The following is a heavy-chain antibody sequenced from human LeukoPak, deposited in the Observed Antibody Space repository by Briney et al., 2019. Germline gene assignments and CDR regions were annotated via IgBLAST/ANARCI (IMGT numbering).Heavy chain of an antibody. CDR1: GFTFSSYW. J-gene: IGHJ4*02. V-gene: IGHV3-7*01. CDR2: IKQDGSEK. CDR3: ARGGGYSSSGY. Sequence: PWGSLRLSCAASGFTFSSYWMSWVRQAPGKGLEWVANIKQDGSEKYYVDSVKGRFTISRDNAKNSLYLQMNSLRAEDTAVYYCARGGGYSSSGYWGQGTLVTVSS. D-gene: IGHD6-6*01.